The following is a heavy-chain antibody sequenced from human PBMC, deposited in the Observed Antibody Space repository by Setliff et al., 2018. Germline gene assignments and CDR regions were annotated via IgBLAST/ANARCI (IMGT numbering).Heavy chain of an antibody. CDR3: ARLFTDYSGGPLRTFFDI. D-gene: IGHD4-4*01. V-gene: IGHV5-51*01. Sequence: GESLKISCKSSGYIFTNYWIGWVRQMPGEGLEWMGALYPGDSDIRYSPYFQGQVTFSVDKSITTAYLQWSSLKASDTAMYYCARLFTDYSGGPLRTFFDIWGQGTMVTVSS. CDR2: LYPGDSDI. CDR1: GYIFTNYW. J-gene: IGHJ3*02.